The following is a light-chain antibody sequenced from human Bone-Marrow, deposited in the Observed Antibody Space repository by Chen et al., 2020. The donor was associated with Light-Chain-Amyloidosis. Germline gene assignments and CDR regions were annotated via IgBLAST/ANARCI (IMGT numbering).Light chain of an antibody. CDR1: NIGSTS. CDR2: DDS. J-gene: IGLJ3*02. CDR3: QVWDRSSDRPV. V-gene: IGLV3-21*02. Sequence: SYVLTQPSSVSVAPGQTATIACGGNNIGSTSVHWYQQTPGQAPLPVVYDDSDRPSGIPERWSGANSGNTATLTSSRVEAGDEADYYCQVWDRSSDRPVFGGGTKLTVL.